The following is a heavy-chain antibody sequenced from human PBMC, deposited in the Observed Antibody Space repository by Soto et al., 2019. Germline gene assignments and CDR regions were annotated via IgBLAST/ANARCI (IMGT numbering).Heavy chain of an antibody. D-gene: IGHD1-7*01. CDR2: IYYSGST. J-gene: IGHJ6*02. V-gene: IGHV4-59*01. CDR3: ARDSWNSYYYYYGMDV. CDR1: GASIRSYY. Sequence: SETLSLTCTVSGASIRSYYWSWIRQPPGKGLEWIGYIYYSGSTNYNPSLKSRVTISLDTSKSEVSLKLSSVTAADTAVYYCARDSWNSYYYYYGMDVWGQGTTVTVSS.